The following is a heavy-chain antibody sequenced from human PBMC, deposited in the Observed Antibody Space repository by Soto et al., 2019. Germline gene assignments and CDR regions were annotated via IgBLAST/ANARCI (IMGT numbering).Heavy chain of an antibody. J-gene: IGHJ5*02. V-gene: IGHV3-30-3*01. D-gene: IGHD2-15*01. CDR2: TSYDGSNK. CDR1: GFTFSSYV. CDR3: ARAREYCSSGSCYPNWFDP. Sequence: QVQLVESGGGVVQPGRSQRLSCAASGFTFSSYVMHCVRQAPGKGLEWVAVTSYDGSNKYYADSVKGRFTISRDNSRNTLYLQMNSLRAEDTAVYYCARAREYCSSGSCYPNWFDPWGQGTLVTVSS.